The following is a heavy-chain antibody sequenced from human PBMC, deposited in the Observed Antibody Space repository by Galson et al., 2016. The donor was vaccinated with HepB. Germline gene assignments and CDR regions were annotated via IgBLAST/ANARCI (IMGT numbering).Heavy chain of an antibody. CDR1: GYTFTDYY. Sequence: SVKVSCKASGYTFTDYYIHWVRQAPGQGLEWMGWINPKSGGTNYAQKFQGRVTMTGDTSITTAYMERSRLTSVDTAVYYCARPLKVATTYYYYTVDVWGRGTTVTVAS. V-gene: IGHV1-2*02. CDR2: INPKSGGT. CDR3: ARPLKVATTYYYYTVDV. D-gene: IGHD1-1*01. J-gene: IGHJ6*04.